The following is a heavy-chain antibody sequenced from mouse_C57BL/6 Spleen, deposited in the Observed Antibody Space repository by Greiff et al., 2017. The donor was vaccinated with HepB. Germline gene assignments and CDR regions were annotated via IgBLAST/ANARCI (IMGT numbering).Heavy chain of an antibody. CDR3: ARQYSNSWYFDV. D-gene: IGHD2-5*01. J-gene: IGHJ1*03. Sequence: EVQRVESGPGLVKPSQSLSLTCSVTGYSITSGYYWNWIRQFPGNKLEWMGYISYDGSNNYNPSLKNRITITRDTSKNQFFLKLNSVTTEDTATYYCARQYSNSWYFDVWGTGTTVTVSS. CDR1: GYSITSGYY. V-gene: IGHV3-6*01. CDR2: ISYDGSN.